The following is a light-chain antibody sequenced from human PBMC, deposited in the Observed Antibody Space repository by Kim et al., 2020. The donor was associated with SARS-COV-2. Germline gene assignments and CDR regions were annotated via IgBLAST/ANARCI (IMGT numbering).Light chain of an antibody. CDR2: EVT. V-gene: IGLV2-8*01. J-gene: IGLJ1*01. CDR3: ASHGGYDYV. CDR1: RGDFGSYKY. Sequence: PCQSFAISCSETRGDFGSYKYVSWYQQHPGKSPKLIIYEVTKRPSGVPDRFSGSMSGNTASLTVSGLQAEDEADYYCASHGGYDYVFGTGTKVTVL.